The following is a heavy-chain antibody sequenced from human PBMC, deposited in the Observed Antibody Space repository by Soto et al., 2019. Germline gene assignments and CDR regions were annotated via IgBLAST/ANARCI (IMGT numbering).Heavy chain of an antibody. V-gene: IGHV1-18*01. J-gene: IGHJ4*02. CDR1: GYAFTTYA. CDR3: ARGRYGDY. D-gene: IGHD1-1*01. Sequence: QVHLVQSGAEVKKPGASVKVSCKGSGYAFTTYAITWVRQAPGQGLEWMAWISAHNGNTDYAQKYQGRVTVTRDTTTSTAYMTLRSVRANDTAKYAGARGRYGDYWGQGALVTVSS. CDR2: ISAHNGNT.